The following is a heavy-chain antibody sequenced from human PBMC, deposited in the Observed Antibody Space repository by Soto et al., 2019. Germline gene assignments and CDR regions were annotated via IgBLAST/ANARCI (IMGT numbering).Heavy chain of an antibody. D-gene: IGHD2-21*02. CDR2: IIPIFGTA. Sequence: ASVKVSCKASGGTFSSYTISWVRQAPGQGLEWMGGIIPIFGTANYAQKFQGRVTITADESTSTAYMELSSLRSEDTAVYYCARGGSYYLRPIVVVTATPHGMDVWGQGTTVTVSS. CDR3: ARGGSYYLRPIVVVTATPHGMDV. J-gene: IGHJ6*02. CDR1: GGTFSSYT. V-gene: IGHV1-69*13.